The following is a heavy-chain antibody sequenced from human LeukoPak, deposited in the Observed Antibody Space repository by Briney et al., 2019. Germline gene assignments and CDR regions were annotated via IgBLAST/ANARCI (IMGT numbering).Heavy chain of an antibody. V-gene: IGHV3-30-3*01. Sequence: GGYLRLSCAASGFTFSSYAMKWVRQAPGKGLEWVAFISYDGSNKYYADSVKGRFTISRDNSKNTLYLQMNSLRAEDTAVYYCASQGGLLWFGELSGGMDVWGQGTTVTVSS. D-gene: IGHD3-10*01. CDR3: ASQGGLLWFGELSGGMDV. CDR2: ISYDGSNK. J-gene: IGHJ6*02. CDR1: GFTFSSYA.